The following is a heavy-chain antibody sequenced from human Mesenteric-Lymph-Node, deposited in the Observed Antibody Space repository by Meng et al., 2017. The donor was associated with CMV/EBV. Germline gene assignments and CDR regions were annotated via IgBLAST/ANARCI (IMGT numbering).Heavy chain of an antibody. V-gene: IGHV3-11*01. J-gene: IGHJ5*02. CDR3: ARDPRNKGFDP. Sequence: GESPKISCAASGFNLGDYYMTWIRQAPGKGLECLSFISGDGSGIFYAASVRGRFTTSRDNARNSLYLQMDGLRDEDTAIYYCARDPRNKGFDPWGPGTLVTVSS. CDR2: ISGDGSGI. CDR1: GFNLGDYY.